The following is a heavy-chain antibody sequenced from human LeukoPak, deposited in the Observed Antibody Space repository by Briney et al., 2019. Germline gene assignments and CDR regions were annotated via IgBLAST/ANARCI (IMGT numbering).Heavy chain of an antibody. CDR1: GFAFSSYA. D-gene: IGHD4-17*01. CDR2: ISGSGGST. CDR3: ASMTTVTTNWFDP. Sequence: GGSLRLSCAASGFAFSSYAMSWVRQAPGKGLEWVSAISGSGGSTYYADSVKGRFTISRDNSKNTLYLQMNSLRAEDTAVYYCASMTTVTTNWFDPWGQGTLVTVSS. V-gene: IGHV3-23*01. J-gene: IGHJ5*02.